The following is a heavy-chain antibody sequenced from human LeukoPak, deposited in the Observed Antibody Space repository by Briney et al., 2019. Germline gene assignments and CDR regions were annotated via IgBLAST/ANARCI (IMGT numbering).Heavy chain of an antibody. CDR1: GYPFIRYG. D-gene: IGHD2-2*01. J-gene: IGHJ4*02. Sequence: ASVKVSCKASGYPFIRYGISWVRQAPGQGLEWMGSINPDNGNTKYAQKFQGRVTMTTDTSTSTAHMELRSLRSDDTAVYYCATYYCSTTSCYPYFFDYWGQGTLVTVSS. CDR3: ATYYCSTTSCYPYFFDY. CDR2: INPDNGNT. V-gene: IGHV1-18*01.